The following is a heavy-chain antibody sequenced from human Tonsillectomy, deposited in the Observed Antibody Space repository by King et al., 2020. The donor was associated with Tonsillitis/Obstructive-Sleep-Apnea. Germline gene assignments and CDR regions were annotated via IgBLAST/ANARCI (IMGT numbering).Heavy chain of an antibody. V-gene: IGHV5-51*01. D-gene: IGHD4/OR15-4a*01. CDR2: IYPNDSDT. CDR3: GRKVDSDYVTWFDP. CDR1: GYSFTNYW. Sequence: QLVQSGAEVKKPGESLKISCKGSGYSFTNYWIGWVRQIPGKGLDLMGIIYPNDSDTKYSPSFQGQVTISAAKSISTAYLQWSSLRASDTAIYYCGRKVDSDYVTWFDPWGQGTLVTVSS. J-gene: IGHJ5*02.